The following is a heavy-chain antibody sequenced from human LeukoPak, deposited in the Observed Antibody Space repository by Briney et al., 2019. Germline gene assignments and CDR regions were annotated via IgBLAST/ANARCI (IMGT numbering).Heavy chain of an antibody. Sequence: ASVKVSCKASGYTFTSYAMNWVRQAPGQGLEWMGWINTNTGNPTYAQGFTGRFVFSLDTSVSTAYLQISSLKAEDTAVYYCARDYPIQLWPYRSFYYYYYMDVWGKGTTVTISS. CDR1: GYTFTSYA. D-gene: IGHD5-18*01. J-gene: IGHJ6*03. V-gene: IGHV7-4-1*02. CDR2: INTNTGNP. CDR3: ARDYPIQLWPYRSFYYYYYMDV.